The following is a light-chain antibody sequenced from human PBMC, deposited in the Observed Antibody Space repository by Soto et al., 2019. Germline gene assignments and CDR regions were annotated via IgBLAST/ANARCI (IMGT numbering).Light chain of an antibody. CDR2: KAS. CDR1: QSISRW. J-gene: IGKJ1*01. CDR3: QQYNSSSPTWT. Sequence: DIQMTQSPSTLSASVGDRVTITCRASQSISRWLAWYQQKPGKAPKVLIYKASSLESGVPSRFSGSGSGAAFTLTISSLQPDDIATYYCQQYNSSSPTWTFGQGTKVEIK. V-gene: IGKV1-5*03.